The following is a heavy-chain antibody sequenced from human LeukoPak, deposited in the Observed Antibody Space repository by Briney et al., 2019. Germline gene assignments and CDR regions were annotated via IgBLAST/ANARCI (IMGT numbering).Heavy chain of an antibody. CDR1: GFTFSSYD. D-gene: IGHD6-19*01. CDR2: ISGSGGST. V-gene: IGHV3-23*01. J-gene: IGHJ4*02. CDR3: AKPVAGTGYFDY. Sequence: GGSLRLSCAVSGFTFSSYDMSWVRQAPGKGLGWGSTISGSGGSTYYADSVKGRFTISRDNSKNTLYLQMNSLRAEDTAVYYCAKPVAGTGYFDYWGQGTLVTVSS.